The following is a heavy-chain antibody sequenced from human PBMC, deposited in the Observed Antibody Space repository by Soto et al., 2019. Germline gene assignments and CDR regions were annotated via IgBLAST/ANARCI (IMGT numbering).Heavy chain of an antibody. V-gene: IGHV4-59*08. Sequence: SETLSLTCTVSGGSISSYYWSWIRQPPGKGLEWIGYIYYSGSTNYNPSLKSRVTISVDTSKNQFSLKLSSVTAADTAVYYCARHDTIMATRLYYYYMDVWGKGTTVTVSS. CDR3: ARHDTIMATRLYYYYMDV. CDR2: IYYSGST. J-gene: IGHJ6*03. D-gene: IGHD5-12*01. CDR1: GGSISSYY.